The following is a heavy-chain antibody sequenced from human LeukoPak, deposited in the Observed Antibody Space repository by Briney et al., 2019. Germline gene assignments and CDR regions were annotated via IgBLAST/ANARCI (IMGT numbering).Heavy chain of an antibody. D-gene: IGHD3-10*01. CDR2: ISGSGGST. CDR3: AKTLGITMVRGVIVAWFAP. Sequence: GGSLRLSCAASGFTFSSYAMSWVRQAPGKGLEWVSAISGSGGSTYYADSVKGRFTISRDNSKNTLYLQMNSLRAEGRAVYYCAKTLGITMVRGVIVAWFAPWGQGTLVTVSS. J-gene: IGHJ5*02. V-gene: IGHV3-23*01. CDR1: GFTFSSYA.